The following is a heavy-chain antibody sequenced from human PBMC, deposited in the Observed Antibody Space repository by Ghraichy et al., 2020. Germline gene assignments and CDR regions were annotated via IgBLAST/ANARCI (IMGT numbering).Heavy chain of an antibody. J-gene: IGHJ5*02. Sequence: ASVKVSCKASGYTFTSYDINWVRQATGQGLEWMGWMNPNSGNTGYAQKFQGRVTMTRNTSISTAYMELSSLRSEDTAVYYCAAMNLFYDFWSGYSTNNWFDPWGQGTLVNVSS. V-gene: IGHV1-8*02. CDR2: MNPNSGNT. CDR1: GYTFTSYD. CDR3: AAMNLFYDFWSGYSTNNWFDP. D-gene: IGHD3-3*01.